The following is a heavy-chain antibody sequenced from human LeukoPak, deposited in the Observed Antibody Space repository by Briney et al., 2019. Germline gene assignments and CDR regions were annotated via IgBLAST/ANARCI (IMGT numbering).Heavy chain of an antibody. V-gene: IGHV3-9*01. J-gene: IGHJ4*02. Sequence: PGGSLRLSCAASGFTFDDYAMHWVRQAPGKGLEWVSGINWNSNNIGYADSLKGRFTISRDNAKNSLYLQMNSLRAEDSAVYYCARKNGLDYWGQGTLVTVSS. CDR2: INWNSNNI. CDR1: GFTFDDYA. CDR3: ARKNGLDY.